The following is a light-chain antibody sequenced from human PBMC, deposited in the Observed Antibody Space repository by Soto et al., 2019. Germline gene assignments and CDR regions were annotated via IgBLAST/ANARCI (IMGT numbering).Light chain of an antibody. J-gene: IGLJ1*01. V-gene: IGLV2-14*03. CDR2: DVS. CDR1: SSDVGGYNY. Sequence: QSALTQPASVSGSPGQSITISCTGTSSDVGGYNYVSWDQHHPGKAPKLIIFDVSNRPSGVSNPFSGSKSGNTASLTISGLQPEDEADYYCSSYTTSNTRQIVFGTGTKLTVL. CDR3: SSYTTSNTRQIV.